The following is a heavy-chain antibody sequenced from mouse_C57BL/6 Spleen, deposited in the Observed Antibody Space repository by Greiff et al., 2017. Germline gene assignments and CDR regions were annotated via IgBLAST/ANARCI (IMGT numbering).Heavy chain of an antibody. CDR1: GYTFTSYW. D-gene: IGHD3-2*02. J-gene: IGHJ4*01. CDR2: IHPNSGST. V-gene: IGHV1-64*01. Sequence: VQLQQPGAELVKPGASVKLSCKASGYTFTSYWMHWVKQRPGQGLEWIGMIHPNSGSTNYNEKFKSKATLTVDKSSSTAYMQLSSLTSEDSAVYYCARMEDSSGYSYAMDYWGQGTSVTVSS. CDR3: ARMEDSSGYSYAMDY.